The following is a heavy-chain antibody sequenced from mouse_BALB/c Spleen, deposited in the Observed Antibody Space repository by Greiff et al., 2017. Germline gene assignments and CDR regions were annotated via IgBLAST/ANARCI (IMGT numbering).Heavy chain of an antibody. CDR1: GFTFSSYT. J-gene: IGHJ2*01. CDR3: TRDRDRGFDY. CDR2: ISSGGSYT. D-gene: IGHD3-1*01. V-gene: IGHV5-6-4*01. Sequence: EVKLVESGGGLVKPGGSLKLSCAASGFTFSSYTMSWVRQTPEKRLEWVATISSGGSYTYYPDSVKGRFTISRDNAKNTPYLQMSSLKSEDTAMYYCTRDRDRGFDYWGQGTTLTVSS.